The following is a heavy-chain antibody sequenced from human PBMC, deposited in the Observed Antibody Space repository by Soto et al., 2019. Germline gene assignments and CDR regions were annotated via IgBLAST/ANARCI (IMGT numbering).Heavy chain of an antibody. CDR3: AVDQGLYSSRDDY. CDR1: GGTFSSYT. CDR2: IIPILGIA. D-gene: IGHD6-13*01. V-gene: IGHV1-69*02. Sequence: QVQLVQSGAEVKKPGSSVKVSCKASGGTFSSYTISWVRQAPGQGLEWMGRIIPILGIANYAQKFEGRVTITADKSTSTAYMELRSLRSEDTAVYYGAVDQGLYSSRDDYWGQGTLVTVSS. J-gene: IGHJ4*02.